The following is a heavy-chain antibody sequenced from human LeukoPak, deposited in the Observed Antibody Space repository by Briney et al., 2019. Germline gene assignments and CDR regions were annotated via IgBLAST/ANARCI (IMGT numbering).Heavy chain of an antibody. CDR3: AREGAAAEDVNWFDP. CDR1: GYTFTGYY. D-gene: IGHD6-25*01. Sequence: ASVKVSCKASGYTFTGYYMHWVRQAPRQGLEWMGWINPNSGNTHYAQKFQDRVTMTRDTSISTAYMELNSLRSDDTAVYYCAREGAAAEDVNWFDPWGQGTLVTVSS. J-gene: IGHJ5*02. CDR2: INPNSGNT. V-gene: IGHV1-2*02.